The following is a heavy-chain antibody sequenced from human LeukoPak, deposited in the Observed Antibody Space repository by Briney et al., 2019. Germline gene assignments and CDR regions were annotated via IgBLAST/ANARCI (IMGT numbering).Heavy chain of an antibody. CDR1: GGSISSYY. Sequence: SETLSLTCTVSGGSISSYYWSWIRQPPGKGLEWIGYIYYSGSTNYNPSLKSRVTISVVTSKNQFSLKLSSVTAADTAVYYCARLYSYGPGGAFDIWGQGTMVTVSS. CDR3: ARLYSYGPGGAFDI. D-gene: IGHD5-18*01. J-gene: IGHJ3*02. CDR2: IYYSGST. V-gene: IGHV4-59*01.